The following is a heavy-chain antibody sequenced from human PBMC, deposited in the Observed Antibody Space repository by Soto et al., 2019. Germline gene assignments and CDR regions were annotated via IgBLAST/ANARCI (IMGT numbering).Heavy chain of an antibody. V-gene: IGHV5-10-1*01. D-gene: IGHD3-22*01. CDR3: ARHPSPSYYYDSSGNAFDI. J-gene: IGHJ3*02. CDR1: GYSFTSYW. Sequence: GESLRISCTCAGYSFTSYWISWVRQMPGKGLEWMGRIDPSDSYTNYSPSFQGHVTISADKSISTAYLQWSSLKASDTAMYYCARHPSPSYYYDSSGNAFDIWGQGTMVTVSS. CDR2: IDPSDSYT.